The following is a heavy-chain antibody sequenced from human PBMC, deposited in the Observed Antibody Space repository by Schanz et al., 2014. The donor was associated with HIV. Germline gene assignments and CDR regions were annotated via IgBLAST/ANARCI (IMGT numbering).Heavy chain of an antibody. D-gene: IGHD3-22*01. Sequence: QVHPQEWGAGPLKPSETLYLTCVVSGGSVSGYHWIWIRQPPGKGLEWIAEIIHSGSTTYNPSLKSPHTISIDASKTKFSLTLSSVTAADTAVYYCARSPNYYDSSTYYEGYFDSWGQGTLVTVSS. CDR1: GGSVSGYH. V-gene: IGHV4-34*12. CDR2: IIHSGST. CDR3: ARSPNYYDSSTYYEGYFDS. J-gene: IGHJ4*02.